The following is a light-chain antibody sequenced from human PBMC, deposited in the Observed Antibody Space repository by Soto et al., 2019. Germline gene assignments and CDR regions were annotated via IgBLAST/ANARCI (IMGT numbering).Light chain of an antibody. Sequence: DIQMTQSPSSLSASVGDRVTITCRASQSISSYLNWYQQKPGKAPKLLIYAAYSLQSGVPSRFSGSGSGTDFTLTISSLQPDDFATYYCQQSYSTPLTFGGGTKVDIK. CDR3: QQSYSTPLT. V-gene: IGKV1-39*01. CDR2: AAY. J-gene: IGKJ4*01. CDR1: QSISSY.